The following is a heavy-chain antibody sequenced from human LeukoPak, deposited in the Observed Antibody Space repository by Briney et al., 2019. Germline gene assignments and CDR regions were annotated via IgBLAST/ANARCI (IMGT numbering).Heavy chain of an antibody. D-gene: IGHD6-6*01. V-gene: IGHV3-64*01. J-gene: IGHJ2*01. Sequence: GGSLRLSCAASGFTFSSYAMHWVRQAPGKGLEYVSAISSNGGSTYYANSVKGRFTISRDNSKNTLYLQMGSLRAEDMAVYYCARDREPGAGSSSFYWYFGLWGRGTLVTVSS. CDR3: ARDREPGAGSSSFYWYFGL. CDR1: GFTFSSYA. CDR2: ISSNGGST.